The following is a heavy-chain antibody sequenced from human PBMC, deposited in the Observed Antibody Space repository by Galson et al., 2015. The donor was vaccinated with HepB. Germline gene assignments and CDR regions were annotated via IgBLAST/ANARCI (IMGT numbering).Heavy chain of an antibody. Sequence: SLRLSCAASGFTFSVYWMSWVRRAPGKGLEWVANLKGDGSDKYYVDDVKGRFTISRDNAKNSLYLQMNSLRAGDTAIYYCARSKGDLLRGYLDYWGQGALVTVSS. CDR3: ARSKGDLLRGYLDY. CDR2: LKGDGSDK. CDR1: GFTFSVYW. D-gene: IGHD1-26*01. J-gene: IGHJ4*02. V-gene: IGHV3-7*01.